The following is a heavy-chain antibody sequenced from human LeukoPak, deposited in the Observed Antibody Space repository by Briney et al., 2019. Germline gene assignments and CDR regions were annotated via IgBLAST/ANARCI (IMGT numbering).Heavy chain of an antibody. J-gene: IGHJ6*03. CDR1: GYIFTTYW. V-gene: IGHV5-51*01. CDR3: ARRVYGSGTYYNAPDYYYYYMDV. CDR2: IYPGDSNT. D-gene: IGHD3-10*01. Sequence: GASLKISCKASGYIFTTYWIGWVRQMPGKGLEWMGIIYPGDSNTKYSPSFQGQVTISADKSISTAYLQWSSLKASDSAMYYCARRVYGSGTYYNAPDYYYYYMDVWGKGTTVTVSS.